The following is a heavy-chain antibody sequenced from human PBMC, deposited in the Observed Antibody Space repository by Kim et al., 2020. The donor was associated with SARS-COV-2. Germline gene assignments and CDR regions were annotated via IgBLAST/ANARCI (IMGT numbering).Heavy chain of an antibody. Sequence: YSTSLKSRLTIPKATSKNQVVLKMTNVDPVDTATYYCAHRRGLFGEPYFDYWGQGTLVTVSS. D-gene: IGHD3-10*01. J-gene: IGHJ4*02. CDR3: AHRRGLFGEPYFDY. V-gene: IGHV2-5*01.